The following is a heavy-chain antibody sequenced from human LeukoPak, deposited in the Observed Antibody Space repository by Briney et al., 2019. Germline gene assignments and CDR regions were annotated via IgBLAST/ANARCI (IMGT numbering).Heavy chain of an antibody. CDR3: ARNGGNGLRYFDYPSPWYFDL. CDR1: GGSISSYY. Sequence: PSETLSLTCTVSGGSISSYYWSWIRQPPGKGLEWIGYIYYSGSTNYNPSLKSRVTISVDTSKNQFSLKLSSVTAADTAVYYCARNGGNGLRYFDYPSPWYFDLWGRGTLVTVSS. D-gene: IGHD3-9*01. V-gene: IGHV4-59*08. CDR2: IYYSGST. J-gene: IGHJ2*01.